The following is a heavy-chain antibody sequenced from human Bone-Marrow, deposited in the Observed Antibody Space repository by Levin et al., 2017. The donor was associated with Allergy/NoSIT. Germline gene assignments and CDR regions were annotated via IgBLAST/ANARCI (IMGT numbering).Heavy chain of an antibody. J-gene: IGHJ4*02. CDR3: ARGPVPAAIGTFDY. D-gene: IGHD2-2*01. CDR2: ISSSSSYI. CDR1: GFTFSSYS. Sequence: GGSLRLSCAASGFTFSSYSMNWVRQAPGKGLEWVSSISSSSSYIYYADSVKGRFTISRDNAKNSLYLQMNSLRAEATAVYYCARGPVPAAIGTFDYWGQGTLVTVSS. V-gene: IGHV3-21*01.